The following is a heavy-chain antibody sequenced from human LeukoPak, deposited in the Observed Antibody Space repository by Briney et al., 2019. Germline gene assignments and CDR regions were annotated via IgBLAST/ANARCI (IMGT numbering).Heavy chain of an antibody. Sequence: SETLSLTCTVSGYSISSGYYWGWIRQPPGKGLEWIGSIYHSGSTYYNPSLKSRVTISVDTSKNQFSLKLSSVTAADTAVYYCARDREDRHYDFWSGYFTNWFDPWGQGTLVTVSS. V-gene: IGHV4-38-2*02. CDR2: IYHSGST. D-gene: IGHD3-3*01. J-gene: IGHJ5*02. CDR1: GYSISSGYY. CDR3: ARDREDRHYDFWSGYFTNWFDP.